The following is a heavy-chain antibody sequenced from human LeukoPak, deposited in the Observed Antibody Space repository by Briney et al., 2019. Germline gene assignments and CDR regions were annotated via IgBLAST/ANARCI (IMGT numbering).Heavy chain of an antibody. CDR1: GGSISSYY. J-gene: IGHJ4*02. V-gene: IGHV4-59*01. CDR3: ARGGYSYGYNY. Sequence: SETLSLTCTVSGGSISSYYWSWIRQPPGKGLEWIGYIYYSGSTNYNPSLKSRVTISVDTSKNQFSLKLSSVTAADTAVYYCARGGYSYGYNYWGQGTLVTVSS. D-gene: IGHD5-18*01. CDR2: IYYSGST.